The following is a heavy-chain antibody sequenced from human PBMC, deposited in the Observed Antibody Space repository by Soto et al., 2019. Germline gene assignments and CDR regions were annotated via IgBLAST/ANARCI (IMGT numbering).Heavy chain of an antibody. Sequence: GGSLRLSCAASGFTFCRYSMNWVRQAPGKGLEWVSYITSSSNTIYYADSVKGRFTISRDNAKNSLYLQMISLRDEDTAVYYCAGLYDSSGYYYFDYWGQGTLVTVSS. CDR2: ITSSSNTI. J-gene: IGHJ4*02. CDR1: GFTFCRYS. CDR3: AGLYDSSGYYYFDY. D-gene: IGHD3-22*01. V-gene: IGHV3-48*02.